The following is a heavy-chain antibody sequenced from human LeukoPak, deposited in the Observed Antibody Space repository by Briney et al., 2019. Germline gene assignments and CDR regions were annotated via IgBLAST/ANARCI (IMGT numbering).Heavy chain of an antibody. CDR3: AREYGSGSSRRRFDP. CDR2: ISSGGRTI. D-gene: IGHD3-10*01. V-gene: IGHV3-11*04. J-gene: IGHJ5*02. CDR1: GFTFRDFY. Sequence: GGSLRLSCAASGFTFRDFYMNWVRQAPGKGLEWVSYISSGGRTIYYADSVKGRFTISRDNAENSLYLQMNSLRAEDTAVYYCAREYGSGSSRRRFDPWGQGTLVTVSS.